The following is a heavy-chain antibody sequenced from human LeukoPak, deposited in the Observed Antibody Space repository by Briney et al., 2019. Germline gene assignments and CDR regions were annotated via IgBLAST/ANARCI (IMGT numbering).Heavy chain of an antibody. V-gene: IGHV3-74*01. CDR2: IRGDGSMT. CDR3: ARENLAAAADY. Sequence: GGSLRLSCAASGFTFSSYGMHWVRQAPGKGLVWVSRIRGDGSMTNYADSVKGRFTISRDNAQNTLYLQMNSLRLEDTAVYYCARENLAAAADYWGQGTVVTVSS. J-gene: IGHJ4*02. D-gene: IGHD6-25*01. CDR1: GFTFSSYG.